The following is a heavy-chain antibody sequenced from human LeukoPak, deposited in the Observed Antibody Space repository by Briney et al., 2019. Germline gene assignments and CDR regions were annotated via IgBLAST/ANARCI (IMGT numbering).Heavy chain of an antibody. V-gene: IGHV3-15*01. CDR2: IKSKTDGGTT. Sequence: GGSLRLSCAVSGFTFSNAWMSWVRQAPGKGLEWVGRIKSKTDGGTTDYAAPVKGRFTISRDDSKNTLYLQMNSLKTEDTAVYYCTTGFCSSTSCSYWGQGTPVTVSS. CDR1: GFTFSNAW. J-gene: IGHJ4*02. D-gene: IGHD2-2*01. CDR3: TTGFCSSTSCSY.